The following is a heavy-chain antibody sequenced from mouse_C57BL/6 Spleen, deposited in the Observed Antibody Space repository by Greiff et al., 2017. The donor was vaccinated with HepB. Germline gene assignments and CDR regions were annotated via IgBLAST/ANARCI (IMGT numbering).Heavy chain of an antibody. J-gene: IGHJ2*01. V-gene: IGHV5-4*03. CDR2: ISDGGSYT. Sequence: EVMLVESGGGLVKPGGSLKLSCAASGFTFSSYAMSWVRQTPEKRLEWVATISDGGSYTYYPDNVKGRFTISRDNAKNNLYLQMSHLKSEDTAMYYCARNYYGSSYGGDFDYWGQGTTLTVSS. D-gene: IGHD1-1*01. CDR3: ARNYYGSSYGGDFDY. CDR1: GFTFSSYA.